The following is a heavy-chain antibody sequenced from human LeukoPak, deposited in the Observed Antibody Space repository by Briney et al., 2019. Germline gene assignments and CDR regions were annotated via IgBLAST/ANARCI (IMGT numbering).Heavy chain of an antibody. CDR3: ARRRSYGFFDF. CDR2: IIPIFGTA. J-gene: IGHJ4*02. CDR1: GGTFISYA. V-gene: IGHV1-69*06. D-gene: IGHD1-26*01. Sequence: GASVKVSCKASGGTFISYAISWIRQAPGQGLEWMGEIIPIFGTAKYAQKFQGKVSITADKSTSTGYMELSRLRSEDTAMYYCARRRSYGFFDFWGQGTLVTVSS.